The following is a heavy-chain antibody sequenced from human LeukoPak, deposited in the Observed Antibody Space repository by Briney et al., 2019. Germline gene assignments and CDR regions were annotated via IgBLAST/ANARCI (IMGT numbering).Heavy chain of an antibody. V-gene: IGHV3-21*01. CDR2: ISSSSSYI. D-gene: IGHD4-17*01. CDR3: ARELLGYGDRDGY. J-gene: IGHJ4*02. CDR1: GFTFSSYS. Sequence: GGPLRLSCAASGFTFSSYSMNWVRQAPGKGLEWVSSISSSSSYIYYADSVKGRFTISRDNAKNSLYLQMNSLRAEDTAVYYCARELLGYGDRDGYWGQGTLVTVSS.